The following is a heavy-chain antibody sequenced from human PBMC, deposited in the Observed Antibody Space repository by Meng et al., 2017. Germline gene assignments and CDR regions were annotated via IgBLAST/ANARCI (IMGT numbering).Heavy chain of an antibody. V-gene: IGHV3-7*01. CDR3: ARDFSPRFLWFGELLHKIHDAFDI. CDR2: IKQDGSEK. CDR1: GFTFSSYW. J-gene: IGHJ3*02. D-gene: IGHD3-10*01. Sequence: GESLKISCAASGFTFSSYWMSWVRQAPGKGLEWVANIKQDGSEKYYVDSVKGRFTISRDNAKNSLYLQMNSLRAEDTAVYYCARDFSPRFLWFGELLHKIHDAFDIWGQGTMVTVSS.